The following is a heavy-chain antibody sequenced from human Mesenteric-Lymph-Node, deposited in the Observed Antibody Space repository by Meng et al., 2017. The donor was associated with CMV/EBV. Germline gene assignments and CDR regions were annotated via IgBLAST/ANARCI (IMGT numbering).Heavy chain of an antibody. CDR2: TRYDGNDI. CDR1: GFTFSVYD. J-gene: IGHJ6*02. Sequence: GGSLRLSCVASGFTFSVYDMHWVRQAPGKGLEWVAFTRYDGNDIFYVDSVKGRFTISRDISKHTLFLQMNSLRTEDTAVYYCAKDTGATSGYYYYGMDVWGQGTTVTVSS. CDR3: AKDTGATSGYYYYGMDV. D-gene: IGHD1-26*01. V-gene: IGHV3-30*02.